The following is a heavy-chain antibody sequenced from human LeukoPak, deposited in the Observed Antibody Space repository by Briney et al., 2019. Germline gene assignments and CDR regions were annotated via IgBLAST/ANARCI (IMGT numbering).Heavy chain of an antibody. J-gene: IGHJ4*02. D-gene: IGHD3-22*01. CDR2: INHSGST. CDR3: ARRRYDSSGYYMVFDY. Sequence: SETLSLTCAVYGGSFSGYYWSWIRQPPGKGLEWIGEINHSGSTNYNPSLKSRVTISVDTSKNQFSLKPSSVTAADTAVYYCARRRYDSSGYYMVFDYWGQGTLVTVSS. V-gene: IGHV4-34*01. CDR1: GGSFSGYY.